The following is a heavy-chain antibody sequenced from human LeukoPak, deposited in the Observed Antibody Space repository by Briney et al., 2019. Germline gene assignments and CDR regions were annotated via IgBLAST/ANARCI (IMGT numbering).Heavy chain of an antibody. D-gene: IGHD3-22*01. V-gene: IGHV3-23*01. Sequence: GGSLRLSCAASGITFSTYAMSWVRQAPGKGLEWVSAISGSGGSTYYADSVKGRFTISRDNSKNTLHLQMNSLRAEDTAVYYCARGPYYDDAFDIWGQGTMVTVSS. CDR1: GITFSTYA. CDR2: ISGSGGST. J-gene: IGHJ3*02. CDR3: ARGPYYDDAFDI.